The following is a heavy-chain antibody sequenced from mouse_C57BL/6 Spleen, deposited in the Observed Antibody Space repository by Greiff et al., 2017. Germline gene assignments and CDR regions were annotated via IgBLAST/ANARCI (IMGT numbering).Heavy chain of an antibody. J-gene: IGHJ3*01. CDR1: GFTFSDYG. Sequence: EVHLVESGGGLVKPGGSLKLSCAASGFTFSDYGMHWVRQAPEKGLEWVAYISSGSSTICYADTVKGRFTISRDNAKNTLFLQMTSLRSEDTAMYYCASPYYDYDPFAYWGQGTLVTVSA. CDR2: ISSGSSTI. D-gene: IGHD2-4*01. CDR3: ASPYYDYDPFAY. V-gene: IGHV5-17*01.